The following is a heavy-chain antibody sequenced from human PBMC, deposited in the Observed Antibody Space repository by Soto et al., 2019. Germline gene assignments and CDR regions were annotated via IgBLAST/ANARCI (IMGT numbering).Heavy chain of an antibody. CDR2: INYSGST. D-gene: IGHD2-2*01. V-gene: IGHV4-39*01. CDR3: ARLPGTLDQ. CDR1: GGSISNSRYY. J-gene: IGHJ4*02. Sequence: SETLSLTCTVSGGSISNSRYYWGWIRQPPGKGLEWIGSINYSGSTDYNPSLKSRVTISVDTSKNQISLELNSVTAADTAVYHCARLPGTLDQWGQGTLVPVS.